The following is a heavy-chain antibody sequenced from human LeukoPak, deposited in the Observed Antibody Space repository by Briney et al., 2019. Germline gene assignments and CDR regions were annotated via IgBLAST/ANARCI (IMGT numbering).Heavy chain of an antibody. J-gene: IGHJ4*02. Sequence: GGSLRLSCAASGFTFSSYEVSWVRQAPGKGLEWVSYISSSGSTIYYADSVKGRFTISRDNAKNSLYLQMNSLRAEDTAVYYCARDQVDYYDSSGYYSDYWGQGTLVTVSS. V-gene: IGHV3-48*03. CDR3: ARDQVDYYDSSGYYSDY. D-gene: IGHD3-22*01. CDR2: ISSSGSTI. CDR1: GFTFSSYE.